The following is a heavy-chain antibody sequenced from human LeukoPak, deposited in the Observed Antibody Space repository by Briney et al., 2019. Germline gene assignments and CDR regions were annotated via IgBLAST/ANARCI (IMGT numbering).Heavy chain of an antibody. D-gene: IGHD2-2*01. CDR2: IKNKSDGGTT. J-gene: IGHJ6*02. V-gene: IGHV3-15*01. CDR3: TTDPGYCSSTSCYYPYYYGMDV. Sequence: GGSLRLSCAASGFTFRNAWMTWVRQAPGKGLEWVGRIKNKSDGGTTDYAAPVKGRCTISRDDSKNTLYVQMNSLKTEDTAVYYCTTDPGYCSSTSCYYPYYYGMDVWGQGATVTVSS. CDR1: GFTFRNAW.